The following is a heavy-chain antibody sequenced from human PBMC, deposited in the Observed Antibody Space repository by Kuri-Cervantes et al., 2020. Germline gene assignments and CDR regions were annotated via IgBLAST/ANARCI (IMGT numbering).Heavy chain of an antibody. D-gene: IGHD3-22*01. CDR1: GGSISSSSYY. J-gene: IGHJ5*02. CDR3: AREGYYDSSGYNWFDP. V-gene: IGHV4-39*07. Sequence: SETLSLTCTVSGGSISSSSYYWGWIRQPPGKGLEWIGSIYYSGSTYYNPSLKSRVTISVDTSKNQFSLKLSSVTAADTAAYYCAREGYYDSSGYNWFDPWGQGTLVTVSS. CDR2: IYYSGST.